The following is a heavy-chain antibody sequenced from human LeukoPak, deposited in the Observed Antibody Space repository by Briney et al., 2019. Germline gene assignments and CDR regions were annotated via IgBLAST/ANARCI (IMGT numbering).Heavy chain of an antibody. V-gene: IGHV3-23*01. CDR3: ARRGSTSGSQQGGFDY. J-gene: IGHJ4*02. CDR2: IGASTKT. D-gene: IGHD2-2*01. CDR1: GFTFSSYS. Sequence: GGSLRLSCAASGFTFSSYSMNWVRQAPGKGLEWVSTIGASTKTYYVDSVKGRFTISRDNSKNTLYLQMNSLRAEDTAVYYCARRGSTSGSQQGGFDYWGQGTLVTVSS.